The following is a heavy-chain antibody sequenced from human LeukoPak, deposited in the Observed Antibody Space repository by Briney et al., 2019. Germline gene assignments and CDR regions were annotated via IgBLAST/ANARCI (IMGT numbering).Heavy chain of an antibody. CDR1: GFTFSNAW. CDR2: ISGSGGST. J-gene: IGHJ4*02. D-gene: IGHD1-7*01. CDR3: AKDPSSNWNYDY. Sequence: GGSLRLSCAASGFTFSNAWMSWVRQAPGKGLEWVSAISGSGGSTYYADSVKGRFTISRDNSKNTLYLQMNSLRAEDTAVYYCAKDPSSNWNYDYWGQGTLVTVSS. V-gene: IGHV3-23*01.